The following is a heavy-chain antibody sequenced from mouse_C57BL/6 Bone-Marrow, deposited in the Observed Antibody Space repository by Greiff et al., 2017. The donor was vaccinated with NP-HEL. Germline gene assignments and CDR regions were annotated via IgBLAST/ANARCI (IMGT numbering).Heavy chain of an antibody. Sequence: QVQLQQPGAELVMPGASVKLSCKASGYTFTSYWMHWVKQRPGQGLEWIGEIDPSDSYTNYNQKFKGKSTLTVDKSSSTAYMQLSSLTSEASAVYYCAREVPSYVSLDYWGQGTTLTVSS. CDR2: IDPSDSYT. V-gene: IGHV1-69*01. CDR3: AREVPSYVSLDY. D-gene: IGHD1-1*01. CDR1: GYTFTSYW. J-gene: IGHJ2*01.